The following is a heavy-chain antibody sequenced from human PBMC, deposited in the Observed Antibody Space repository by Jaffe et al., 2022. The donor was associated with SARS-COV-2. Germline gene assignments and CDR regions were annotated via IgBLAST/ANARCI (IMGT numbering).Heavy chain of an antibody. Sequence: QVQLQQWGAGLLKPSETLSLTCAVYGGSFSGYYWSWIRQPPGKGLEWIGEINHSGSTNYNPSLKSRVTISVDTSKNQFSLKLSSVTAADTAVYYCARRRGATSGSYRFDPWGQGTLVTVSS. V-gene: IGHV4-34*01. CDR3: ARRRGATSGSYRFDP. D-gene: IGHD1-26*01. CDR2: INHSGST. J-gene: IGHJ5*02. CDR1: GGSFSGYY.